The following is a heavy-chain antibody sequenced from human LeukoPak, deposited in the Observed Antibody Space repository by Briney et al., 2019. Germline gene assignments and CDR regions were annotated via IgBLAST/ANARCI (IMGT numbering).Heavy chain of an antibody. D-gene: IGHD6-19*01. CDR3: ANGAVAGRFDY. Sequence: GGSLRLSCAASGFTFSSYWMHWVRQAPGKGLVWVSRINSDGSSTSYADSVKGRFTISRDNAKNTLYLQMNSLRTEDTAVYYCANGAVAGRFDYWGQGTLVTVSS. CDR2: INSDGSST. J-gene: IGHJ4*02. V-gene: IGHV3-74*01. CDR1: GFTFSSYW.